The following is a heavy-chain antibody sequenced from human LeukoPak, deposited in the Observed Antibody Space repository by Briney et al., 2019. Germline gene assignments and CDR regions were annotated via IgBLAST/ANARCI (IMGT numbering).Heavy chain of an antibody. V-gene: IGHV4-59*01. Sequence: SETLSLTCTVSGASISSYYWSWVRQPPGKGLEWLGYIYYSGSTNYNPSLKSRVTISVDTSKSQFSLKLSSVTAADTAVYYCARGINDYGENFDYWGQGTLVTVSS. J-gene: IGHJ4*02. CDR2: IYYSGST. CDR1: GASISSYY. D-gene: IGHD4-17*01. CDR3: ARGINDYGENFDY.